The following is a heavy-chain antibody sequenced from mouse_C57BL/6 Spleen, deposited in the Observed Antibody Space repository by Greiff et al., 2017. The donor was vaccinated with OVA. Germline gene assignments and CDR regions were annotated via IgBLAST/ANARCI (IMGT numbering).Heavy chain of an antibody. CDR1: GYTFTSYW. D-gene: IGHD1-1*01. Sequence: QVQLQQPGAELVKPGASVKLSCKASGYTFTSYWMQWVKQRPGQGLEWIGEIDPSDSYTNYNQKFKGKATLTVDTSSSTAYMQLSSLTSEDSAVYYCARSGVVADCWGQGTTLTVSS. J-gene: IGHJ2*01. CDR3: ARSGVVADC. V-gene: IGHV1-50*01. CDR2: IDPSDSYT.